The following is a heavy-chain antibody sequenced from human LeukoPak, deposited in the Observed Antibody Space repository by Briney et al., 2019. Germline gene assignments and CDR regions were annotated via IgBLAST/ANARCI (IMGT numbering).Heavy chain of an antibody. CDR3: ASSALVPDAFDI. CDR2: FDPEDGET. J-gene: IGHJ3*02. Sequence: ASVKVSCKVSGYTLTELSMHWVRQAPGKGLEWMGGFDPEDGETIYAQKFQGRVTMTEDTSTDTAYMELSSLRSEDTAVYYCASSALVPDAFDIWGQGTMVTVPS. V-gene: IGHV1-24*01. CDR1: GYTLTELS. D-gene: IGHD6-13*01.